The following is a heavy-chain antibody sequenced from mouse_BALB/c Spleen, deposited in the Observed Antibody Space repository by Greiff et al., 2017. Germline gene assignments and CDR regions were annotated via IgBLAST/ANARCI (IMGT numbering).Heavy chain of an antibody. J-gene: IGHJ2*01. D-gene: IGHD2-2*01. CDR3: ARIYYGYDYFDY. V-gene: IGHV5-6-5*01. CDR2: ISSGGST. Sequence: EVKLMESGGGLVKPGGSLKLSCAASGFTFSSYAMSWVRQTPEKRLEWVASISSGGSTYYPDSVKGRFTISRDNARNILYLQMSSLRSEDTAMYYCARIYYGYDYFDYWGQGTTLTVSS. CDR1: GFTFSSYA.